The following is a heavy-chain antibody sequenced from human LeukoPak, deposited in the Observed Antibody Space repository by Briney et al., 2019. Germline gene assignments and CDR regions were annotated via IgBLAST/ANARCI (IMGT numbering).Heavy chain of an antibody. J-gene: IGHJ4*02. D-gene: IGHD3-10*01. Sequence: AGGSLRLSCTASGFTFGDYAMSWFRQAPGKGLEWVSYISRSNSKTYYADSVRGRSTISRDNAKNALHLQMNSLRDEDTAVYYCAVSGYWGQGILVIVSS. CDR1: GFTFGDYA. V-gene: IGHV3-48*02. CDR2: ISRSNSKT. CDR3: AVSGY.